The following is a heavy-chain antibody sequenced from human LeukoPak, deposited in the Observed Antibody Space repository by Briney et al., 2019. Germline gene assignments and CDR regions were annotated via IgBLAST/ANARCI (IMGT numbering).Heavy chain of an antibody. CDR1: GFTFSNAW. J-gene: IGHJ4*02. CDR2: IKSKTDGGTT. Sequence: PGGSLRLSCAASGFTFSNAWMSWVRQAPGKGLEWVGRIKSKTDGGTTDYAAPVKGRFTISRDDSKNTLYLQMNSLKTEDTAVYYCTTKRWASSGWFREPIDYWGQGTLVTASS. CDR3: TTKRWASSGWFREPIDY. V-gene: IGHV3-15*01. D-gene: IGHD6-19*01.